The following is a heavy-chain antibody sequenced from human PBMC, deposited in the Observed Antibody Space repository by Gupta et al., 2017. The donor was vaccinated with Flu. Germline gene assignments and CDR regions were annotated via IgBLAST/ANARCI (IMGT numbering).Heavy chain of an antibody. CDR2: VHSSGNT. Sequence: QMQLQESGPRLVKPSQTLSITCSVSGGPINVFSFFWAWIRQVPGKGLEWIGYVHSSGNTYYNPSLRSRLMMSIDTAKNEFSLEMTSLTAADTAMYYCARRGTYYFDFWGQGALVTVSS. J-gene: IGHJ4*02. CDR3: ARRGTYYFDF. CDR1: GGPINVFSFF. V-gene: IGHV4-31*03. D-gene: IGHD1-7*01.